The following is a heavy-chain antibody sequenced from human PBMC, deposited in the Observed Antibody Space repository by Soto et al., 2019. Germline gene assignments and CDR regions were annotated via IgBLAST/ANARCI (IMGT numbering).Heavy chain of an antibody. D-gene: IGHD3-16*02. Sequence: ASVKVSCKASGYTFTSYGISWVRQAPGQGLEWMGWISAYNGNTNYAQKLQGRVTMTTDTSTSTAYMELRSLRSDDTAVYYCARDKDPLSDDIWGSYRRTNWLDPWGQGTLVTVSS. CDR3: ARDKDPLSDDIWGSYRRTNWLDP. CDR1: GYTFTSYG. J-gene: IGHJ5*02. V-gene: IGHV1-18*01. CDR2: ISAYNGNT.